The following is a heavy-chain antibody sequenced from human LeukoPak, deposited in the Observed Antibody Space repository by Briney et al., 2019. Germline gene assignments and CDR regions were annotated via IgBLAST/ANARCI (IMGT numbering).Heavy chain of an antibody. CDR2: TYYRSKRYN. D-gene: IGHD6-13*01. J-gene: IGHJ3*02. Sequence: SHTLSLTCAISGDSVSSNSAAWNWIRQSPSRGLEWLGSTYYRSKRYNDYAVSVKIRITINPYKSKNQFSLQPNSVTPEDTAVYYGARDRGYSSSWYSGDAFDIWGQGTMVTVSS. V-gene: IGHV6-1*01. CDR1: GDSVSSNSAA. CDR3: ARDRGYSSSWYSGDAFDI.